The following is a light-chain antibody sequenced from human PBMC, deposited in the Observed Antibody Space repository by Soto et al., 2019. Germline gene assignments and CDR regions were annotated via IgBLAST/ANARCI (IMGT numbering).Light chain of an antibody. CDR3: QQSYSSPPVT. CDR1: QTISNS. J-gene: IGKJ4*01. V-gene: IGKV1-39*01. Sequence: DIPMTQSPSSLSASVGDRVTITCRASQTISNSLHGYQQKAGKAPKLLIYAAVTLQSGVPSRFSGSGAGTECGLTMGSRQPEDLATYCCQQSYSSPPVTFGGGTGVEIK. CDR2: AAV.